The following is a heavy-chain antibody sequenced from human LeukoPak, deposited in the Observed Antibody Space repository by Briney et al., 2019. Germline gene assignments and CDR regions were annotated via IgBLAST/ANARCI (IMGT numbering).Heavy chain of an antibody. J-gene: IGHJ5*02. CDR3: ARAGIPGYCTNVTCSNWLDP. D-gene: IGHD2-8*01. V-gene: IGHV1-69*06. Sequence: ASLKVSCKTSGDTFTTYAIIWVRQAPGQGLEWMGGIIPMFGTPNYAQRLQGRVTITADKSTKTAYMELSSLRSEDTAVYYCARAGIPGYCTNVTCSNWLDPWGQGTLVTVSS. CDR1: GDTFTTYA. CDR2: IIPMFGTP.